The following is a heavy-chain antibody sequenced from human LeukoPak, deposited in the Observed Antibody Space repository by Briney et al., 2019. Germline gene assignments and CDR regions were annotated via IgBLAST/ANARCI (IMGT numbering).Heavy chain of an antibody. V-gene: IGHV3-21*01. CDR3: ARGSALGPPQTAIPRFDAFDI. J-gene: IGHJ3*02. CDR1: GFTFSSYS. D-gene: IGHD2-21*02. Sequence: GGSLRLSCAASGFTFSSYSMSWVRQAPGKGLEWVSSISSSSSYIYYADSVKGRFTISRDNAKNSLYLQMNSLRAEDTAVYYCARGSALGPPQTAIPRFDAFDIWGQGTMVTVSS. CDR2: ISSSSSYI.